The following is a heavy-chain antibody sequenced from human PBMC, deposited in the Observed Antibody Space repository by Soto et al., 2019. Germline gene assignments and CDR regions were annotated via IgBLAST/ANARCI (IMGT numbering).Heavy chain of an antibody. V-gene: IGHV3-9*01. CDR1: GFTFDDYA. D-gene: IGHD2-15*01. CDR3: ARGVAATRNDAFDI. CDR2: ISWNSGSI. Sequence: PGGSLRLSCAASGFTFDDYAMHWVRQAPGKGLEWVSGISWNSGSIGYADSVKGRFTISRDNAKNSLYLQMNSLRAEDTALYYCARGVAATRNDAFDIWGQGTMVTVSS. J-gene: IGHJ3*02.